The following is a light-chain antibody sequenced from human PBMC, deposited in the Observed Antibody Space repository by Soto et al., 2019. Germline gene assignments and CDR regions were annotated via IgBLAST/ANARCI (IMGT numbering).Light chain of an antibody. J-gene: IGKJ2*01. V-gene: IGKV1-5*01. CDR2: DAS. Sequence: DIQMTQSPSTLSASVGDRVTITCRASQSISSWLAWYQQKPGKAPKLLIHDASSLESGVPSRFSGSGSGTEFALTISSLQPDDFATYYCQRYNTYPYTFGQGTRLEIK. CDR3: QRYNTYPYT. CDR1: QSISSW.